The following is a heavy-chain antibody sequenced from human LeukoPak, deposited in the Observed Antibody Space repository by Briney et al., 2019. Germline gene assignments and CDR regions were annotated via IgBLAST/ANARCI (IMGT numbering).Heavy chain of an antibody. CDR2: IGTAGEI. CDR1: GFTFSSYD. CDR3: ARAAFSSTWYSRYFDL. J-gene: IGHJ2*01. V-gene: IGHV3-13*01. Sequence: GGSLRLSCAASGFTFSSYDIHWVRQATGKGLEWVSGIGTAGEIYYPGSVKGRFTISRENAKNSLYLQMNSLRAGDTAVYYCARAAFSSTWYSRYFDLWGRGTLVTVSS. D-gene: IGHD6-13*01.